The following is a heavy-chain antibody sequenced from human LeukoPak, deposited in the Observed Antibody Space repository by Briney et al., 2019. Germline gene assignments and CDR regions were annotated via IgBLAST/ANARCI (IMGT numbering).Heavy chain of an antibody. Sequence: GGSLRLSCAASGFTFSSYWMSWVRQAPGKGLEWVANVKKDGSEKYYVDSVKGRFTISRDNAKNSLYLQMNSLRAEDTAVYYCARDRRVQLWSPAGFDYWGQGTLVTVSS. D-gene: IGHD5-18*01. CDR1: GFTFSSYW. J-gene: IGHJ4*02. V-gene: IGHV3-7*03. CDR2: VKKDGSEK. CDR3: ARDRRVQLWSPAGFDY.